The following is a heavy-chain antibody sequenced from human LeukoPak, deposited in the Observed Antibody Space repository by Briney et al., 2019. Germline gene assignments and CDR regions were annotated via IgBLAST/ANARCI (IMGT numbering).Heavy chain of an antibody. CDR1: GFTFSSYG. V-gene: IGHV3-23*01. CDR2: ISGSGGST. Sequence: GGSLRLSCAASGFTFSSYGMSWVRQAPGKGLEWVSAISGSGGSTYYADSVKGRFTISRDNAKNSLYLQMNSLRAEDTAVYYCAKRRGSGSYFHDYWGQGTLATVSS. J-gene: IGHJ4*02. D-gene: IGHD3-10*01. CDR3: AKRRGSGSYFHDY.